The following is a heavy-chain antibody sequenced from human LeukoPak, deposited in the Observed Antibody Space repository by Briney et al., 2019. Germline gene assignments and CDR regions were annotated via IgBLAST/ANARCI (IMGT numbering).Heavy chain of an antibody. CDR3: ARGTTLDSFDI. Sequence: GGSLRLSCAASGFTFSSYGMHWVRQAPGKGLEWVTVIWYDGSNKYYADSVKGRFTISRDNSKNTLYLQMNSLRAEDTAVYCCARGTTLDSFDIWGQGTMVTVSS. CDR2: IWYDGSNK. D-gene: IGHD2/OR15-2a*01. J-gene: IGHJ3*02. V-gene: IGHV3-33*01. CDR1: GFTFSSYG.